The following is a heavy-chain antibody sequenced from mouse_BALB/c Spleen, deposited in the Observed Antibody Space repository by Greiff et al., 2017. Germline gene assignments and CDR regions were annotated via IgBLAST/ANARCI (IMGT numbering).Heavy chain of an antibody. CDR1: GYTFTSYW. J-gene: IGHJ4*01. V-gene: IGHV1S41*01. CDR2: IAPGSGST. Sequence: DLVKPGASVKLSCKASGYTFTSYWINWIKQRPGQGLEWIGRIAPGSGSTYYNEMYKGKATLTVDTSSSTAYIQLSSLSSEDSAVYFCARRGYGAMDYWGQGTSVTVSS. CDR3: ARRGYGAMDY. D-gene: IGHD2-14*01.